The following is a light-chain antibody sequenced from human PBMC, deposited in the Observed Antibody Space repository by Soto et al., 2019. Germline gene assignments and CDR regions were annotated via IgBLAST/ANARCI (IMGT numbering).Light chain of an antibody. CDR1: SSNIGAGYD. J-gene: IGLJ1*01. Sequence: QSVLTQPPSVSGAPGQRVTISCTGSSSNIGAGYDVHWYQQLPGTAPKLLIYGNSNRPSGVPDRFSGSKSGTSASLAFTGLQAEDEADYYCQSYDSSLSAPYVFGTGTKVTVL. CDR3: QSYDSSLSAPYV. CDR2: GNS. V-gene: IGLV1-40*01.